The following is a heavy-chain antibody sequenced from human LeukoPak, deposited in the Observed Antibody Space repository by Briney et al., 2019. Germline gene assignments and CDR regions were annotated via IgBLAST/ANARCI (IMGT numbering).Heavy chain of an antibody. Sequence: SETLSLTCAFYGGSFSGYYWSWIRQPPGKGLEWIGEINHSGSTNCNPSLKSRVTISVDTSKNQFSLKLSSVTAADTALYYCAKHYMGSSYNHALDCWGQGTLVTVSS. CDR1: GGSFSGYY. J-gene: IGHJ4*02. V-gene: IGHV4-34*01. CDR2: INHSGST. CDR3: AKHYMGSSYNHALDC. D-gene: IGHD3-10*01.